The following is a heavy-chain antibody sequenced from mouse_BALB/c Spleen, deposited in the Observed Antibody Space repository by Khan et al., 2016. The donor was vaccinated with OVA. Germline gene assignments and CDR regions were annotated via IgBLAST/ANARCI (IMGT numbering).Heavy chain of an antibody. CDR3: AVGLFLYYFDY. V-gene: IGHV5-6-5*01. CDR1: GFTFSNYT. D-gene: IGHD6-1*01. CDR2: ISSGGFT. Sequence: EVELVESGGGLVKPGGSLKLSCAASGFTFSNYTMSWVRQTPERRLEWVGSISSGGFTYYPDSVKGRFTISRDNARIILYLHMSSLRTEDTAMYYCAVGLFLYYFDYWGQGTTLTVSS. J-gene: IGHJ2*01.